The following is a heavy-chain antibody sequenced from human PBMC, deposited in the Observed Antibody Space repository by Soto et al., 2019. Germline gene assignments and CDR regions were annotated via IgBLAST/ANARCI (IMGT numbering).Heavy chain of an antibody. CDR2: ISSGSSTI. J-gene: IGHJ6*01. V-gene: IGHV3-48*02. CDR3: ARKGTGTTAYYYGMDV. Sequence: EVQLVESGGGLVQPGGSLRLSCAASGFTFSSYSMNWVRQAPGKGLEWVSYISSGSSTIYYADSVKGRFTISRDNAKNSLFLQMTSLRDEDTAVYYCARKGTGTTAYYYGMDVW. D-gene: IGHD1-1*01. CDR1: GFTFSSYS.